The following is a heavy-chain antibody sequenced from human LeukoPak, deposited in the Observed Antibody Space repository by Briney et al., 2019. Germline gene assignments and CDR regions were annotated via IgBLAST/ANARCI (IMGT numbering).Heavy chain of an antibody. CDR1: GGSISSYY. CDR2: IYTSGST. CDR3: ARESGEAAAGRRGRYFDY. Sequence: SETLSLTCTVSGGSISSYYWSWIRQPAGKGLEWIGRIYTSGSTNYNPSLKSRVTMSVDTSKNQFSLKLSSVTAADTAVYYCARESGEAAAGRRGRYFDYWGQGTLVTVSS. V-gene: IGHV4-4*07. J-gene: IGHJ4*02. D-gene: IGHD6-13*01.